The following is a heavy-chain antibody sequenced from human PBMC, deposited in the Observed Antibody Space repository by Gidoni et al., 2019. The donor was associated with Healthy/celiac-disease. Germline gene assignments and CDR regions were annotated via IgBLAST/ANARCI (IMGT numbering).Heavy chain of an antibody. D-gene: IGHD5-12*01. CDR3: ARDDSGYGDDAFDI. J-gene: IGHJ3*02. Sequence: EVQLVESGGGLVQPGGSLRLSCAASGFTFSSYWMGWVRQAPGKGLEWVANIKQDGSEKYYVDSVKGRFTISRDNAKNSLYLQMNSLRAEDTAVYYCARDDSGYGDDAFDIWGQGTMVTVSS. CDR2: IKQDGSEK. V-gene: IGHV3-7*01. CDR1: GFTFSSYW.